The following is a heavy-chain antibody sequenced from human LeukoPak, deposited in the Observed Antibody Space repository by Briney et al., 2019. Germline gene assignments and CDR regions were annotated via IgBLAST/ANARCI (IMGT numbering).Heavy chain of an antibody. CDR1: GGSFSGYY. CDR2: INHSGST. Sequence: SETLSLTCAVYGGSFSGYYWSWIRQPPGKGLEWIGEINHSGSTNYNPSLKSRVTISVATSKNQFSLKLSSVTAADTAVYYCARGSGITMVRGVIINWFDPWGQGTLVTVSS. V-gene: IGHV4-34*01. D-gene: IGHD3-10*01. CDR3: ARGSGITMVRGVIINWFDP. J-gene: IGHJ5*02.